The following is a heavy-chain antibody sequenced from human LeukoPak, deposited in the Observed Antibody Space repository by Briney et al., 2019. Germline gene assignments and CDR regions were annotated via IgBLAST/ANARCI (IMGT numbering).Heavy chain of an antibody. CDR2: ISAFNGNT. V-gene: IGHV1-18*01. Sequence: ASVKVSRKTSGYIFNNFGITWVRQAPGQELEWMGWISAFNGNTVYTQKVQGRLTLTTDTSTSTAFMELRNLKSDDTGIYYCTRDRVGGDLTGESLYWGQGTLVTVS. D-gene: IGHD1-14*01. CDR1: GYIFNNFG. CDR3: TRDRVGGDLTGESLY. J-gene: IGHJ4*02.